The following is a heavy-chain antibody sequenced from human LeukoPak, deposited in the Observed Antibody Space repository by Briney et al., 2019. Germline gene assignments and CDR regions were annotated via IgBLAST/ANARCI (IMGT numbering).Heavy chain of an antibody. J-gene: IGHJ5*02. V-gene: IGHV4-59*01. CDR1: GGSISSYY. Sequence: SETLSLTCTVSGGSISSYYWSWIRQPPGKGLEWIGYIYYSGSTNYNPSLKSRVTISVDTSKNQFSLKLSSVTAADTAVYYCAAHYYDSSGFLMFDPWGQGTLVTVSS. D-gene: IGHD3-22*01. CDR2: IYYSGST. CDR3: AAHYYDSSGFLMFDP.